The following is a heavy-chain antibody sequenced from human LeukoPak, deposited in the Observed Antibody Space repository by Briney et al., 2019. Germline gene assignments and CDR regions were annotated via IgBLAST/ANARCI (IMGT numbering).Heavy chain of an antibody. Sequence: AAVKVSCKVSGYTLTDLSIHWVRQAPGKGLEWMGGFDPEDGETIYVQKFQGRVTMTDDTSTDTAYMELSSLRSEETAVYYCATRQHDYGDYGPYHGMDVWGQGTTVTVS. CDR3: ATRQHDYGDYGPYHGMDV. CDR1: GYTLTDLS. V-gene: IGHV1-24*01. D-gene: IGHD4-17*01. J-gene: IGHJ6*02. CDR2: FDPEDGET.